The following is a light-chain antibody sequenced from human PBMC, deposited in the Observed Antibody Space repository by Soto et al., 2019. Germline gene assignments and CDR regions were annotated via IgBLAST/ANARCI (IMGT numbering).Light chain of an antibody. CDR2: TND. CDR1: SSNIGTNN. J-gene: IGLJ1*01. V-gene: IGLV1-44*01. CDR3: AAWDGSLNGYV. Sequence: QLVLTQPPSASGTPGQRVTVSCSGSSSNIGTNNVNWYQHLPGTAPKLLIYTNDKRPSGVPDRFSGSKSGTSASLAISGLQSEDEADYYCAAWDGSLNGYVFGTGTKVTVL.